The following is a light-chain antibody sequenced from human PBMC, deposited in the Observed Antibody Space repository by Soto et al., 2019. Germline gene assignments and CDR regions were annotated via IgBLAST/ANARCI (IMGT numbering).Light chain of an antibody. Sequence: QSVLTQPASVSGSPGQSITISCTGTSSDVGGYDYVSWYQQHPGKVPKLLIYDVTDRPSGVSDRFSGSKSGNTASLTISGLQAEDEADYYCSSYTVTSTRVFGGGTKLTVL. CDR3: SSYTVTSTRV. CDR2: DVT. J-gene: IGLJ2*01. CDR1: SSDVGGYDY. V-gene: IGLV2-14*03.